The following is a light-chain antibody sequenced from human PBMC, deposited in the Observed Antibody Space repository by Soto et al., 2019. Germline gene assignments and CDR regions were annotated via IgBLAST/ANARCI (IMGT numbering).Light chain of an antibody. J-gene: IGLJ2*01. Sequence: QSALTQPASVSGSLGQSITISCTGTSSDVSVYKYVSWYQQHPGKAPKLMIYEVSKRPSGVPDRFSGSKSGNTASLTVSGLQAEDEADYYCSSYARNRDVLFGGGTKLTVL. V-gene: IGLV2-8*01. CDR1: SSDVSVYKY. CDR2: EVS. CDR3: SSYARNRDVL.